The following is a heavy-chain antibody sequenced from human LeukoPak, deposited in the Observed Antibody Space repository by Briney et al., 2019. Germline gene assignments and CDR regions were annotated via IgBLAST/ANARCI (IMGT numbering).Heavy chain of an antibody. J-gene: IGHJ6*03. CDR1: GFTFSSHG. Sequence: GGTLRLSCAASGFTFSSHGMNWVRQAPGKGLEWVSGIIPSGHTTYYADSVRGRFTISRDNSRNTLYLQMNSLRAEDTAVYYCARDAPEYYYGSGTRLGRPTTDYMDVWGKGTTVTISS. V-gene: IGHV3-23*01. D-gene: IGHD3-10*01. CDR3: ARDAPEYYYGSGTRLGRPTTDYMDV. CDR2: IIPSGHTT.